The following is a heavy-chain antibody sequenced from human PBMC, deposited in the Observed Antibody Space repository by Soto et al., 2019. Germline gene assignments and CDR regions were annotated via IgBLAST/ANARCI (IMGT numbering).Heavy chain of an antibody. V-gene: IGHV1-8*01. J-gene: IGHJ6*02. CDR1: GYTFTSSD. CDR2: MNPNSGNT. Sequence: QVQLLQSGAEVKKPGASVKVSCKASGYTFTSSDINWVRQATGQGLEWRGWMNPNSGNTGYAQKFQVRVTMTGNTSISTAYMERSSLRSEDTAVYYCARERTGTTSMDVWGQGTTVTVSS. D-gene: IGHD1-1*01. CDR3: ARERTGTTSMDV.